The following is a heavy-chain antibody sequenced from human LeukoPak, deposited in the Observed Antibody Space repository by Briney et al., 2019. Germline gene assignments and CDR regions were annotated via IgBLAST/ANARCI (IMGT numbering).Heavy chain of an antibody. CDR1: GGSISSSSYY. CDR3: ARLHLAGPFDY. Sequence: PSETLSLTCTVSGGSISSSSYYWGWIRQPPGKGLEWIGSIYYSGSTYYNPSLKSRVTISVDTSKNQFSLKLSSVTAADTAVYYCARLHLAGPFDYWGQGTLVTVSS. D-gene: IGHD3-16*01. J-gene: IGHJ4*02. CDR2: IYYSGST. V-gene: IGHV4-39*07.